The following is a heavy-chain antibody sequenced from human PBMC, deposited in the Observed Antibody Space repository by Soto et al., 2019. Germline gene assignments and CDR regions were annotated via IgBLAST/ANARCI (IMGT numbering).Heavy chain of an antibody. Sequence: QVTLKESGPVLVKPTETLTLRCTVSGLSITDSEMGVSWIRQPPGQPLEWLAHIDSSGEKSYRTFLKSRLANSKDTSKSQIVLTMTNMDPADTATYYCGRRHMAVAVSPWFDPWGQGIPVTVSS. V-gene: IGHV2-26*01. J-gene: IGHJ5*02. CDR3: GRRHMAVAVSPWFDP. CDR1: GLSITDSEMG. CDR2: IDSSGEK. D-gene: IGHD3-10*01.